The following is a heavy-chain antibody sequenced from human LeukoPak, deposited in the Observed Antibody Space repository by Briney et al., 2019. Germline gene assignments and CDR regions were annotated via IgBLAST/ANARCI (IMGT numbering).Heavy chain of an antibody. CDR3: AKYYYDSSGYYTLFDF. D-gene: IGHD3-22*01. CDR2: ISGSGGST. J-gene: IGHJ4*02. CDR1: GFTFSSYA. V-gene: IGHV3-23*01. Sequence: GGSLRLSCAASGFTFSSYAMSWVRQAPGKGLEWVSSISGSGGSTYYADSVKGRFTISRDNSKNTLYLQMNRLRDEDTAVYYCAKYYYDSSGYYTLFDFWGQGNLVIVSS.